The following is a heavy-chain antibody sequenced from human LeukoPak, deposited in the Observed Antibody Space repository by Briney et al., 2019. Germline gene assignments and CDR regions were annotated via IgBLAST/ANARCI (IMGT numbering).Heavy chain of an antibody. CDR1: GYTFTSCY. D-gene: IGHD3-10*01. CDR3: ARDGVFMVRGVHDAFDI. CDR2: INPSGGST. V-gene: IGHV1-46*01. Sequence: ASVKVSCKASGYTFTSCYMHWVRQAPGQGLEWMGIINPSGGSTSYAQKFQGRVTMTRDTSTSTVYMELSSLRSEDTAVYYCARDGVFMVRGVHDAFDIWGPGTMVTVSS. J-gene: IGHJ3*02.